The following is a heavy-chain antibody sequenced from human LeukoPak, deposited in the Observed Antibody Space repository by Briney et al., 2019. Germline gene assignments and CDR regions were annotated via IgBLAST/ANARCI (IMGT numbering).Heavy chain of an antibody. V-gene: IGHV3-30*18. CDR3: AKWVAGAPSSDY. CDR1: GFIFSYCC. Sequence: GGSLRLSCAASGFIFSYCCMHWVRLAPGKGLEWVALISYDGSNQYYADSVKGRFTISRDNSKNTLFLQMKSLRDEDTAVYHCAKWVAGAPSSDYWGQGTLVTVSS. D-gene: IGHD6-19*01. J-gene: IGHJ4*02. CDR2: ISYDGSNQ.